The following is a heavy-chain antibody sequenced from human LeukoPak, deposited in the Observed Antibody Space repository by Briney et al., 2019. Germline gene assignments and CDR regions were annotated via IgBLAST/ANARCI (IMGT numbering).Heavy chain of an antibody. CDR3: ARMESSGSAIDY. V-gene: IGHV4-59*01. Sequence: SETLSLTCTVSGGSISSYYWSWIRQPPGKGLEWIGYIYYSGSTNYNPSLKSRVAISVDTSKNQFSLKLSTVTAADTAVYYCARMESSGSAIDYWGQGTLVTVSS. CDR1: GGSISSYY. J-gene: IGHJ4*02. D-gene: IGHD1-26*01. CDR2: IYYSGST.